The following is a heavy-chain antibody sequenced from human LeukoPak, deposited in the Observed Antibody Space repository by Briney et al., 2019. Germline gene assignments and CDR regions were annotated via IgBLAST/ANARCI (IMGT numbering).Heavy chain of an antibody. CDR1: GGTFSSYV. V-gene: IGHV1-69*04. CDR3: ASPPADYYDSRDYFDY. D-gene: IGHD3-22*01. CDR2: IIPILGIA. Sequence: SVKVSCKASGGTFSSYVISWVRQAPGQGLEWMGRIIPILGIANYAQKLQGRVTITADKSTSTAYMELSSLRSEDTAVYYCASPPADYYDSRDYFDYWGQGTLVTVSS. J-gene: IGHJ4*02.